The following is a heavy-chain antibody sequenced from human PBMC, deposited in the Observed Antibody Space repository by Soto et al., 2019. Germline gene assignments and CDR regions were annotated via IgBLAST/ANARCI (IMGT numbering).Heavy chain of an antibody. CDR3: ARGYSHYAH. D-gene: IGHD4-4*01. CDR1: GGSVSRDSNF. Sequence: SETLSLTCTVSGGSVSRDSNFWSWIRQPPGKGLEWIGYIYYSGPSRYNPSLESRVTISIDSSKNQVSLTLTSVTAADTAVYYCARGYSHYAHWGRGTLVT. V-gene: IGHV4-61*01. CDR2: IYYSGPS. J-gene: IGHJ4*02.